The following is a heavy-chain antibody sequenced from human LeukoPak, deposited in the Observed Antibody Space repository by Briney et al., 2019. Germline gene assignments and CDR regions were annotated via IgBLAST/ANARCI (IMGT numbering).Heavy chain of an antibody. J-gene: IGHJ6*04. Sequence: GGSLRLFCAASGFTFSSYAMHWVRQAPGKGLEYVSAISSNGGSTYYANSVKGRFTISRDNAKNSLYLQMNSLRAEDTAVYYCAELGITMIGGVWGKGTTVTISS. CDR2: ISSNGGST. D-gene: IGHD3-10*02. CDR1: GFTFSSYA. V-gene: IGHV3-64*01. CDR3: AELGITMIGGV.